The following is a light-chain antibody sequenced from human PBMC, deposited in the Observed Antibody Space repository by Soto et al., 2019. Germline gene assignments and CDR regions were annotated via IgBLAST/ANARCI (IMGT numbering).Light chain of an antibody. CDR3: GSWDSSLSAYV. J-gene: IGLJ1*01. V-gene: IGLV1-51*01. Sequence: QSVLTQPPSVSAAPGQRVTISCSGSSSNIGGNSVSWYQQLPGTAPKLLIYDDDKRPSGIPDRFSGSKSGTSATLGITGVQTGDEADYYCGSWDSSLSAYVFGTGTKVT. CDR2: DDD. CDR1: SSNIGGNS.